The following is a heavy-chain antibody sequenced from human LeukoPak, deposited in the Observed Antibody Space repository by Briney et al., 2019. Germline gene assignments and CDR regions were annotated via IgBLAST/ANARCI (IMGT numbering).Heavy chain of an antibody. J-gene: IGHJ6*03. V-gene: IGHV4-34*01. CDR3: VRVGEYSSGWSRRHYYYYYIAV. Sequence: SETLSLTCAVYGGSFSGYYWSWIRQPPGKGLEWIGDINHSGSTKYNLSLKSRVTISVGTSKNQFSLKLSSVTAADTAVYYCVRVGEYSSGWSRRHYYYYYIAVGG. D-gene: IGHD6-19*01. CDR1: GGSFSGYY. CDR2: INHSGST.